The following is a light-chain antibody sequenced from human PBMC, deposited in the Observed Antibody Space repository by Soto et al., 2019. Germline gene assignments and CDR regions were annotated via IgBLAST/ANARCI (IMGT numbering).Light chain of an antibody. J-gene: IGKJ1*01. V-gene: IGKV3-15*01. CDR1: QSVSSD. CDR3: QQYNNWPPGT. CDR2: GAS. Sequence: EIVMTQSPVTLSVSPGERATLSCRASQSVSSDVAWYQQKPGQAPRLLIYGASTRATGIPGRFSGSGSGTEFTLTISSLQSEDFAVYYCQQYNNWPPGTFGQGTKVEIK.